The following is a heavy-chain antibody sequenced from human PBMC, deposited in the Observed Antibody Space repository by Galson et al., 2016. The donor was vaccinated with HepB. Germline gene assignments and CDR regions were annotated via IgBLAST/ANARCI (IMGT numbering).Heavy chain of an antibody. V-gene: IGHV4-39*01. CDR1: GGSITSSTYY. CDR3: ARRRYYEAFDI. Sequence: SETLSLTCTVSGGSITSSTYYWGWLRQPPGKGLEWIGSIYYSGSTNYNPSLKTRVTISVDTSKKQFSLKLSSVTAADTAVYYYARRRYYEAFDIWGQGTMVTVSS. J-gene: IGHJ3*02. CDR2: IYYSGST. D-gene: IGHD3-10*01.